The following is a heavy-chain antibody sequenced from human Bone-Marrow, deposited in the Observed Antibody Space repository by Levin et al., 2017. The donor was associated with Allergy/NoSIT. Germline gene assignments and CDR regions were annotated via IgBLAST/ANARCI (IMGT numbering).Heavy chain of an antibody. CDR2: IYSVGTT. CDR3: ARNPGSINWS. D-gene: IGHD6-13*01. Sequence: SCAASGFTVSNNYMSWVRQPPGKGLEWVSLIYSVGTTHYADSVRGRFTISRDHSENTLYLQMNYLRAEDTAVYYCARNPGSINWSWGQGTLVTVSS. CDR1: GFTVSNNY. V-gene: IGHV3-53*01. J-gene: IGHJ4*02.